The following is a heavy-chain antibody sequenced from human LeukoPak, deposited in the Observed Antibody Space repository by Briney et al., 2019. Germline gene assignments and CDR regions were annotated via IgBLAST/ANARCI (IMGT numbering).Heavy chain of an antibody. V-gene: IGHV3-7*01. Sequence: GGSLRLSCAASGFTFSGFWMSWVRQAPGKGLEWVANINEDGREEHYVDSVKGRFTISRDNGKNSLCLQMNSLRAEDTAVYYCSKGGQLDDWGPGTLVSVSS. J-gene: IGHJ4*02. D-gene: IGHD2-2*01. CDR3: SKGGQLDD. CDR1: GFTFSGFW. CDR2: INEDGREE.